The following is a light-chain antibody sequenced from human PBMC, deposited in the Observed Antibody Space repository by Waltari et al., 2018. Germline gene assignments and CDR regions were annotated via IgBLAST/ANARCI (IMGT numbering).Light chain of an antibody. CDR3: QHYVRLPVT. CDR1: QSVSRS. V-gene: IGKV3-20*01. CDR2: GAS. Sequence: EIVLTQSPGTLSLSPGERATLSCRARQSVSRSLAGYQQKPGQAPRLLIYGASGRATGVPERFSGSGSGTDFSLTISRLEPEDFAVYYCQHYVRLPVTFGQGTKVEIK. J-gene: IGKJ1*01.